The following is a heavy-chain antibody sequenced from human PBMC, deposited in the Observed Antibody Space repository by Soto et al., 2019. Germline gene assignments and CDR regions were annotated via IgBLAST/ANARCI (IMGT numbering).Heavy chain of an antibody. D-gene: IGHD3-9*01. CDR3: ARELRYFDWLLWNAFDI. CDR2: INPNSGGT. Sequence: ASVKVSCKASGYTFTGYYMHWVRQAPGQGLEWMGWINPNSGGTNYAQKFQGRVTMTRDTSISTAYVELSRLRSDDTALYYCARELRYFDWLLWNAFDIWGQGTMVTFSS. J-gene: IGHJ3*02. CDR1: GYTFTGYY. V-gene: IGHV1-2*02.